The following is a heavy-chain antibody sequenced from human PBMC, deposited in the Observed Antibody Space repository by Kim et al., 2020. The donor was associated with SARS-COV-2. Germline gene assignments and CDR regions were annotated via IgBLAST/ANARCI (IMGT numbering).Heavy chain of an antibody. D-gene: IGHD1-26*01. V-gene: IGHV3-30*18. J-gene: IGHJ3*02. CDR3: AKGGGTGAFDI. CDR1: GFTFSSYG. CDR2: ISYDGSNK. Sequence: GGSLRLSCVASGFTFSSYGMHWVRQAPGKGLEWVAVISYDGSNKYYADSVKGRFTISRDNSKNTMYLQMNSLRAEDTAVYYCAKGGGTGAFDIWGQGTLVTVSS.